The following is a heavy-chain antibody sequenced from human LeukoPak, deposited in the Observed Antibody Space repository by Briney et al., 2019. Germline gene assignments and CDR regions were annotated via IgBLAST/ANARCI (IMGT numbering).Heavy chain of an antibody. J-gene: IGHJ3*02. CDR1: GGSTSSFY. CDR3: ARDPKGRATTGTTAAFDI. D-gene: IGHD1-1*01. Sequence: PSETLSLTCSVSGGSTSSFYWSWIRQPPGKGLEWIGYIYYSGSTNYNPSLKSRVTMSLDTSRNQLSLTLTSVTAADTAVYYCARDPKGRATTGTTAAFDIWGQGTMVTVS. CDR2: IYYSGST. V-gene: IGHV4-59*01.